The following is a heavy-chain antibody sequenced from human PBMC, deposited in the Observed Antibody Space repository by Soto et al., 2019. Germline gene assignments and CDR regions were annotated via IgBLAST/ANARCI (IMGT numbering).Heavy chain of an antibody. CDR2: INSDGRTT. CDR1: GFSFRSYW. D-gene: IGHD2-15*01. J-gene: IGHJ4*02. CDR3: VRDGNRDFDY. Sequence: EVQVVESGGNLVQPGGSLRLSCAASGFSFRSYWMHWVRRGPRKGLEWVSRINSDGRTTNYAVSVKGRFTISRDNAKNTRYLQMNSLRAEDTAVYYCVRDGNRDFDYWGQGTLVTVSS. V-gene: IGHV3-74*01.